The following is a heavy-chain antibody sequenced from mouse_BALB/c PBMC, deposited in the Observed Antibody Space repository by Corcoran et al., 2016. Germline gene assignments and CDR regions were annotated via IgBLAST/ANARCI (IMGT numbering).Heavy chain of an antibody. CDR2: ISCYNGAT. CDR1: GYSFTGYY. Sequence: LVKTGASVKISCKASGYSFTGYYMHWVKQSHGKSLEWVGYISCYNGATSYNQKFKGKATFTVDTSSSTAYMQFNSLTSEDSAVYYCARRHGNYAMDYWGQGTSVTVSS. V-gene: IGHV1S34*01. D-gene: IGHD2-1*01. CDR3: ARRHGNYAMDY. J-gene: IGHJ4*01.